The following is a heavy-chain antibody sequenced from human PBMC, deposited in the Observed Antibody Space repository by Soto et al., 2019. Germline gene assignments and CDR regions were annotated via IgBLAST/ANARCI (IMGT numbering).Heavy chain of an antibody. CDR1: DYSMNSGYF. V-gene: IGHV4-38-2*01. Sequence: SETLSLTCVVSDYSMNSGYFWGWIRQPPGKDLEWIGSIYHSGSTYYNPSLRSRVTISVDASNNQFSLKLTSVTAADTAVYYCARGTARQGAVAPHWFDRWGQGTQVTSPQ. D-gene: IGHD2-21*02. CDR2: IYHSGST. CDR3: ARGTARQGAVAPHWFDR. J-gene: IGHJ5*02.